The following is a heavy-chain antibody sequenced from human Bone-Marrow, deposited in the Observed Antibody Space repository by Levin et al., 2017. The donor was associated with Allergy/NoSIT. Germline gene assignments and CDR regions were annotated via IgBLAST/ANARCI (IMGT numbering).Heavy chain of an antibody. D-gene: IGHD3-10*01. J-gene: IGHJ5*02. V-gene: IGHV4-30-4*01. Sequence: LRLSCTVSGGSISSGNYYWSWIRQPPGKGLEWIGYINYSGSAYYNPSLKSRVTISVDTSKNQFSLKLSSVTAADTAVYYCVREGGYYASNNWFDPWGQGTLVTVSS. CDR3: VREGGYYASNNWFDP. CDR1: GGSISSGNYY. CDR2: INYSGSA.